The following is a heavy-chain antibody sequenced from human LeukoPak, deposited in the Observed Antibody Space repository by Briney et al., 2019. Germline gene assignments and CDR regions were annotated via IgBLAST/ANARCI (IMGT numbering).Heavy chain of an antibody. D-gene: IGHD3-10*01. V-gene: IGHV4-59*01. CDR3: ARMVRGTHDAFDI. Sequence: SETLSLTCTVSGGSISSYYWSWIRQPPGKGLEWIGYIYYSGSTNYNPSLKSRVTISVDTSKTQFSLKLSSVTAADTAVYYCARMVRGTHDAFDIWGQGTMVTVSS. CDR2: IYYSGST. CDR1: GGSISSYY. J-gene: IGHJ3*02.